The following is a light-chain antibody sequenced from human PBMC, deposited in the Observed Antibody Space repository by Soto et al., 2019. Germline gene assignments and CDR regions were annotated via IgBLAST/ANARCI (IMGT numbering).Light chain of an antibody. J-gene: IGKJ1*01. CDR3: QQTYTTPVA. Sequence: DIQMNQSPSSLSASVGDRVTITCRASQSIGRYLNWYQQKSGKAPKHLIYSASSLQSGVPSRFSGSGSGTHFTLTISSLQPEDFATYYCQQTYTTPVAFGQGTKVEIK. CDR2: SAS. V-gene: IGKV1-39*01. CDR1: QSIGRY.